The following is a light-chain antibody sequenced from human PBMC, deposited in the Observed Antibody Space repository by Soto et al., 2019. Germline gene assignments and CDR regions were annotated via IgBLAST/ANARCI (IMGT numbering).Light chain of an antibody. Sequence: DIQMTQSPSSLSASVGDRVTITCRASQSISSYLNWYQQKPGKAPKLVIYAASSLQSGVPSRFSGSGSGTDFTLTISSLQPEDFATYYCQQSYSTPRTFGQGTKVEIK. CDR1: QSISSY. CDR2: AAS. V-gene: IGKV1-39*01. J-gene: IGKJ1*01. CDR3: QQSYSTPRT.